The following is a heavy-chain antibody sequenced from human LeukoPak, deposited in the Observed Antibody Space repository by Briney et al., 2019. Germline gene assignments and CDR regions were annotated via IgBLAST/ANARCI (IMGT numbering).Heavy chain of an antibody. CDR3: ASGPVVIKFYYFDY. V-gene: IGHV4-61*02. CDR2: IYTSGST. D-gene: IGHD3-22*01. Sequence: SQTLSLTCTVSGGSISSGSYYWSWIRQPAGKGLEWIGRIYTSGSTNYNPSLKSRVTISVDTSKNQFSLKLSSVTAADTAVYHCASGPVVIKFYYFDYWGQGTLVTVSS. CDR1: GGSISSGSYY. J-gene: IGHJ4*02.